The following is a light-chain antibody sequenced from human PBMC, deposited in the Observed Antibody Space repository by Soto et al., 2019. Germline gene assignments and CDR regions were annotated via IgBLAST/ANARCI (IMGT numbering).Light chain of an antibody. J-gene: IGKJ1*01. Sequence: EIVVTQSPGTLSLSPGERATLSCRASQSVSSSNLSWYQQKPGQAPRLLIYGPSSRATGIPDRFSGSGSGTYFTLTSSRLEHEDFAVYYCQHYGNSPRTFVQGTKAEIK. CDR2: GPS. V-gene: IGKV3-20*01. CDR1: QSVSSSN. CDR3: QHYGNSPRT.